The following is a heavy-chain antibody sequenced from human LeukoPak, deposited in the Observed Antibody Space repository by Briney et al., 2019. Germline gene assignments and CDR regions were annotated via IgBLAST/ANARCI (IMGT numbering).Heavy chain of an antibody. CDR1: GYTFTSYA. D-gene: IGHD3-3*01. CDR3: ASVGSGYSPYYFDY. CDR2: IIPIFGTA. V-gene: IGHV1-69*13. Sequence: ASVKVSCKASGYTFTSYAISWVRQAPGQGLEWMGGIIPIFGTANYAQKFQGRVTITADESTSTAYMELSSLRSEDTAVYYCASVGSGYSPYYFDYWGQGTLVTVSS. J-gene: IGHJ4*02.